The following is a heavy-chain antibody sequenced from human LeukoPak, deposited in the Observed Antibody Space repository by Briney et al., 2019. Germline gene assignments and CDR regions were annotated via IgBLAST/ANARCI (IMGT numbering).Heavy chain of an antibody. Sequence: SETLSLTCTVSGGSISSYYWNWIRQPAGKGLEWIGHISASGSTNYNPSLNSRATMSLDTSKNQFSLKLSSVTAADAAVYYCARGVYSSSWCFFDCWGQGTLVTVSS. V-gene: IGHV4-4*07. CDR1: GGSISSYY. CDR2: ISASGST. D-gene: IGHD6-13*01. J-gene: IGHJ4*02. CDR3: ARGVYSSSWCFFDC.